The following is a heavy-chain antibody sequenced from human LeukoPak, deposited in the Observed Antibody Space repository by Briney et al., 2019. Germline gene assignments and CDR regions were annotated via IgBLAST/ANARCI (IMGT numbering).Heavy chain of an antibody. D-gene: IGHD3-16*01. J-gene: IGHJ4*02. CDR1: AFIFSSYS. CDR3: ARVQRGEMATFDY. Sequence: GGSLRLSCAASAFIFSSYSMNWVRHAPGKGLEWVSSISSTSTYIHYADSLKGRFTISRDNARNSLYLQINSLRVEDTAVYYCARVQRGEMATFDYWGQGTLVTVSS. V-gene: IGHV3-21*01. CDR2: ISSTSTYI.